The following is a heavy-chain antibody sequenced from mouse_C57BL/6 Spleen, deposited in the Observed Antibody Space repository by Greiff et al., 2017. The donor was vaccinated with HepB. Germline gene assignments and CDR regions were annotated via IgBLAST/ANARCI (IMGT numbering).Heavy chain of an antibody. J-gene: IGHJ3*01. CDR2: IYPSDSET. D-gene: IGHD1-1*01. Sequence: VQLQQSGAELVRPGSSVKLSCKASGYTFTSYWMDWVKQRPGQGLEWIGNIYPSDSETHYNQKFKDKATLTVDKSSSTAYMQLSSLTSEDSAVYYCARSNYYCSSYLAYWGQGTLVTVSA. V-gene: IGHV1-61*01. CDR3: ARSNYYCSSYLAY. CDR1: GYTFTSYW.